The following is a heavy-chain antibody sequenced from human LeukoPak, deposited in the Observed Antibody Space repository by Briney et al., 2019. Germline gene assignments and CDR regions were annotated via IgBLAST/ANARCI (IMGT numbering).Heavy chain of an antibody. CDR2: ISSSGSTI. D-gene: IGHD6-19*01. J-gene: IGHJ3*02. V-gene: IGHV3-11*01. Sequence: GGSLRLSCAASGFTFSDYYMSWIRQAPGKGLEWVSYISSSGSTIYYADSVKGRFTISRDNSKNTLYLQMNSLRAEDTAVYYCAKDMTAGYSSGWYSVAFDIWGQGTVVTVSS. CDR1: GFTFSDYY. CDR3: AKDMTAGYSSGWYSVAFDI.